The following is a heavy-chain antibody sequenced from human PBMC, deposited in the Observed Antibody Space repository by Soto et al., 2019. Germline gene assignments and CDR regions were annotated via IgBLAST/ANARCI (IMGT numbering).Heavy chain of an antibody. CDR3: ARGLLTHYYDSSGYYFPFDY. CDR1: GGTFSSYA. J-gene: IGHJ4*02. CDR2: IIPIFGTA. V-gene: IGHV1-69*06. Sequence: SVKVSCKASGGTFSSYAISWVRQAPGQGLEWMGGIIPIFGTANYAQKFQGRVTITADKSTSTAYMELSSLRSEDTAVYYCARGLLTHYYDSSGYYFPFDYWGQGTLVTVSS. D-gene: IGHD3-22*01.